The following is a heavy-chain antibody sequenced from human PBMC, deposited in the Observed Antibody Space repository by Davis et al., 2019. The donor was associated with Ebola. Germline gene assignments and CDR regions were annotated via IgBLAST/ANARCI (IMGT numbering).Heavy chain of an antibody. V-gene: IGHV4-34*01. CDR1: GGSFSGYY. CDR2: INHSGST. D-gene: IGHD6-19*01. Sequence: MPSETLSLTCAVYGGSFSGYYWSWIRQPPGKGLEWIGEINHSGSTNYNPPLKSRVTISVDTSKNQFSLKLSSVTAADTAVYYCARRDGSSGWYNYYGMDVWGQGTTVTVSS. J-gene: IGHJ6*02. CDR3: ARRDGSSGWYNYYGMDV.